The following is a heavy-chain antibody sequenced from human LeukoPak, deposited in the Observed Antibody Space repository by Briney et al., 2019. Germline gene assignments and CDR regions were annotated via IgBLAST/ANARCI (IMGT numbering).Heavy chain of an antibody. CDR2: TYYRSKWYN. D-gene: IGHD6-13*01. V-gene: IGHV6-1*01. Sequence: SQTLSLTCVISGDSVSSSSVAWSWIRQSPSRGLEWLGRTYYRSKWYNDYAVSLRSRITIDPDTSKNQFSLQLNSVTPEDTAVYYCARAMGLAAAGHRAFDFWGQGTLVTVSS. CDR1: GDSVSSSSVA. CDR3: ARAMGLAAAGHRAFDF. J-gene: IGHJ4*02.